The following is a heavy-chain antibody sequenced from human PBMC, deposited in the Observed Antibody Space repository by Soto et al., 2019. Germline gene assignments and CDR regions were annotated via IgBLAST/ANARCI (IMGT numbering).Heavy chain of an antibody. Sequence: SETLSLTCTVSGGSISSYYWSWIREPPGKGLEWIGYIYYSGITNYSPSLKSRVTISVDTSKNQFSLKLSSVTAADTAVYYCARGANSGVVIKSYYFDYWGQGTLVTVSS. D-gene: IGHD3-3*01. CDR1: GGSISSYY. J-gene: IGHJ4*02. V-gene: IGHV4-59*01. CDR3: ARGANSGVVIKSYYFDY. CDR2: IYYSGIT.